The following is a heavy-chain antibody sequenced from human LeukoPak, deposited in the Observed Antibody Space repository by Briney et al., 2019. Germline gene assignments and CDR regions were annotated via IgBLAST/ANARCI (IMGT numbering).Heavy chain of an antibody. J-gene: IGHJ4*02. Sequence: SVKVSCKASGGTFSNYAISWVRQAPGQGLEWMGGIVPTFGTSNYAQKFQGRVTITADESTNTAYMELSSLRSEDTAVYYCARLSGSLEPHFDYWGQGTLVTVSS. CDR3: ARLSGSLEPHFDY. D-gene: IGHD5-12*01. V-gene: IGHV1-69*13. CDR1: GGTFSNYA. CDR2: IVPTFGTS.